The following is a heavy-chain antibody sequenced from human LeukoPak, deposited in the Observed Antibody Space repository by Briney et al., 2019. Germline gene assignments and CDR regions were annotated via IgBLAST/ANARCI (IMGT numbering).Heavy chain of an antibody. CDR3: ARSSWRDAFDI. CDR2: IYYSGST. CDR1: GGSISSYY. D-gene: IGHD6-13*01. J-gene: IGHJ3*02. V-gene: IGHV4-59*01. Sequence: SETLSLTCTVSGGSISSYYWSWIRQPPGKGLEWIGYIYYSGSTNYNPSLKSRVTISVDTSKNQFSLKLSSVTAADTAVYYCARSSWRDAFDIWAKGQWSPSLQ.